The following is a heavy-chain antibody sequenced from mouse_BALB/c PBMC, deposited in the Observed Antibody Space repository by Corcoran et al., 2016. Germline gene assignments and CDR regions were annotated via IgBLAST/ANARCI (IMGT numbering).Heavy chain of an antibody. CDR2: IIPNSGGS. V-gene: IGHV1-18*01. CDR1: GYTFTDYN. Sequence: EVLLQQSGPELVKPGASVKISCKASGYTFTDYNIDWVKRSHGKSLEWIGDIIPNSGGSFYNQKFKGKATLTVDKSSTTAYMELRSLTSEDTAVYYCARRVTGTGFAYWGQGTLVTVSP. J-gene: IGHJ3*01. CDR3: ARRVTGTGFAY. D-gene: IGHD4-1*01.